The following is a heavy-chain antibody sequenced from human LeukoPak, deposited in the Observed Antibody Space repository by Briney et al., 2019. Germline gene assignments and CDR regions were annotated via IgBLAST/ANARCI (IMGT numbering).Heavy chain of an antibody. CDR3: ASALYYYDSSGYYAFDY. D-gene: IGHD3-22*01. V-gene: IGHV1-18*01. Sequence: ASVKVSCKASGYTFTSYGISWVRQAPGQGLEWMGWISAYNGNTNYAQKLQGRVTMTTHTSTSTAYMELRSLRSDDTAVYYCASALYYYDSSGYYAFDYWGQGTLVTVSS. CDR2: ISAYNGNT. CDR1: GYTFTSYG. J-gene: IGHJ4*02.